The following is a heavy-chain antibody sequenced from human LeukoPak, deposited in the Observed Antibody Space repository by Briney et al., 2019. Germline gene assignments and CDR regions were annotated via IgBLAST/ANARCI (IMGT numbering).Heavy chain of an antibody. CDR3: AREQIAVAGTLDY. D-gene: IGHD6-19*01. J-gene: IGHJ4*02. Sequence: PGGSLRLSCAASGFTFSSYAMHWVRQAPGKGLEWVAVISYDGSNKYYADSVKGRFTISRDNSKNTLYLQMNSLRAEDTAAYYCAREQIAVAGTLDYWGQGTLVTVSS. CDR2: ISYDGSNK. CDR1: GFTFSSYA. V-gene: IGHV3-30*04.